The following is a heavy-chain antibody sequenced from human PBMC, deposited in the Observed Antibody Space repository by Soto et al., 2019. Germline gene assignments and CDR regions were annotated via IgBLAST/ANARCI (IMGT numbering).Heavy chain of an antibody. V-gene: IGHV1-69*13. CDR2: IIPIFGTA. D-gene: IGHD6-13*01. CDR3: ARTPPYSSSWYWYFDY. CDR1: GGTFSSYA. Sequence: EASVKVSCKASGGTFSSYAISWVRQAPGQGLEWKGGIIPIFGTANYAQKFQGRVTITADESTSTAYMELSSLRSEDTALYYCARTPPYSSSWYWYFDYWGQGTLVTVSS. J-gene: IGHJ4*02.